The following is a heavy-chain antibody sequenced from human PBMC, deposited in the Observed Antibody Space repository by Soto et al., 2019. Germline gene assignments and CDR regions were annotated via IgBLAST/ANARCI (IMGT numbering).Heavy chain of an antibody. CDR3: ARRQQPVFNWFDP. V-gene: IGHV4-39*01. CDR1: GGSISSSSYY. Sequence: QLQLQESGPGLVKPSETLSLTCTVSGGSISSSSYYWGWIRQPPGKGLEWIGSIYYSGSTYYNPSLKSRVTISVDTSKNQFSLKLSSVTAADTAVYYCARRQQPVFNWFDPWGQGTLVTVSS. CDR2: IYYSGST. J-gene: IGHJ5*02. D-gene: IGHD6-13*01.